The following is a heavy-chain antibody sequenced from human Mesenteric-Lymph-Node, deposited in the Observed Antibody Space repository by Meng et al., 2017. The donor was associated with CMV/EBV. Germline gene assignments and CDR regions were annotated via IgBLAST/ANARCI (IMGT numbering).Heavy chain of an antibody. V-gene: IGHV5-51*01. D-gene: IGHD3-10*01. CDR3: ARSSGVRGWFDP. CDR1: GSRFTRSC. Sequence: CLASGSRFTRSCLGWVRPLPGNGLECMGIIYPGDSDTRYSTSFQGQVTISADKSISTAYLQWRTLKASDTAMYYCARSSGVRGWFDPWGQGTLVTVSS. CDR2: IYPGDSDT. J-gene: IGHJ5*02.